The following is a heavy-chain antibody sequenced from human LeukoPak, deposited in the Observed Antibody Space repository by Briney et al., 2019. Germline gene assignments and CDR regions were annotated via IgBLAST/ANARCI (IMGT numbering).Heavy chain of an antibody. V-gene: IGHV4-59*01. CDR3: AREGGEWLRWNAFDI. D-gene: IGHD5-12*01. CDR2: IYYSGST. J-gene: IGHJ3*02. CDR1: GGSITSYF. Sequence: PSETLSLTCTVSGGSITSYFWSWIRQPPAKGLEWIGYIYYSGSTSYNPSLKSRVTISVDTYKNQFSLKLSSVTAADTAVYYCAREGGEWLRWNAFDIWGQGTMVTVSS.